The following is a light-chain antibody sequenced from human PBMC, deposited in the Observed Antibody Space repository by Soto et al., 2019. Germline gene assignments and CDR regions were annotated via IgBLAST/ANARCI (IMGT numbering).Light chain of an antibody. CDR1: QSISDY. CDR3: QQSYSAPFM. J-gene: IGKJ5*01. CDR2: AAS. V-gene: IGKV1-39*01. Sequence: DIQMTQSPSSLSASVGDGVTITCRASQSISDYLNWYQQKPGKAPKLLISAASSLQSGVPSRFSGSGSGTDFTLTISRLQPEDFATYYCQQSYSAPFMFGQGTRLEIK.